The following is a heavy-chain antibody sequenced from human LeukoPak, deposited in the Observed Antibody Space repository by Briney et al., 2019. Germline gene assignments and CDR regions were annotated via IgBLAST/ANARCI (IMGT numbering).Heavy chain of an antibody. CDR2: ISWNSGSI. CDR1: GFTFDDYA. CDR3: ARGGEDLSFDY. V-gene: IGHV3-9*01. D-gene: IGHD3-16*02. J-gene: IGHJ4*02. Sequence: PGGSLRLSCAASGFTFDDYAMHWVRQAPGKGLEWVSGISWNSGSIVYADSVKGRFTISRDNAKNSLYLQMNSLRAEDTALYYCARGGEDLSFDYWGQGTLVTVSS.